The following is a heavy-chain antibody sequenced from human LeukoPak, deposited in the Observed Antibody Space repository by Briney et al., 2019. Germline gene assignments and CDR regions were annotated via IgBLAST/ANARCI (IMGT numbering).Heavy chain of an antibody. CDR3: ARVLPNSAAIEGWFDP. Sequence: SETLSLTCTVSGGFISSYYWSWIRQPAGKGLEWIGRIYTSGSTNYNPSLKSRVTMSVDTSKNQFSLKLSSVTAADTAVYYCARVLPNSAAIEGWFDPWGQGTLVTVSS. J-gene: IGHJ5*02. D-gene: IGHD3-22*01. CDR1: GGFISSYY. V-gene: IGHV4-4*07. CDR2: IYTSGST.